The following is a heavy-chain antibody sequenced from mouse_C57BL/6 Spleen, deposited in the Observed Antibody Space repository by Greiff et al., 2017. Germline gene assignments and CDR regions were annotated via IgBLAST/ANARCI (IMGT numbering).Heavy chain of an antibody. CDR2: INPSNGGT. CDR3: ARSLITTVVATDY. Sequence: VQLQQPGTELVKPGASVKLSCKASGYTFTSYWMHWVKQRPGQGLEWIGNINPSNGGTNYNEKFKSKATLTVDKSSSTAYMQLSSLTSEDSAVYYCARSLITTVVATDYWGQGTTLTVSS. CDR1: GYTFTSYW. D-gene: IGHD1-1*01. V-gene: IGHV1-53*01. J-gene: IGHJ2*01.